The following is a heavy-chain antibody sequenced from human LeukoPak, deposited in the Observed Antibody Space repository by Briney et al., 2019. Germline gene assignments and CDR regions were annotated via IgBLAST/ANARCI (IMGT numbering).Heavy chain of an antibody. CDR3: ARGPGGVVAATSDGVHWFDP. CDR2: ISSSSSTI. CDR1: GFTFSSYS. D-gene: IGHD2-15*01. Sequence: SGGSLRLSCAASGFTFSSYSMNWVRQAPGKGLEWVSYISSSSSTIYYADSVKGRFTISRDNAKNSLYLQMNSLRAEDTAVYYCARGPGGVVAATSDGVHWFDPWGQGTLVTVSS. J-gene: IGHJ5*02. V-gene: IGHV3-48*04.